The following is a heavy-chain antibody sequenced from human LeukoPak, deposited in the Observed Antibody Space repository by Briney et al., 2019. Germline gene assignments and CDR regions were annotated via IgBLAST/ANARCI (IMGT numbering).Heavy chain of an antibody. D-gene: IGHD2-2*01. V-gene: IGHV4-39*01. Sequence: SETLSLTCTVSGGSISSSSYYWGWIRQPPGKGLEWIGSIYYSGSTYYNPSLKSRVTISVDTSKNQVSLKLSSVIAADMAVYYCARLHCSSPSCYLGDYWGQGTLVTVSS. J-gene: IGHJ4*02. CDR1: GGSISSSSYY. CDR2: IYYSGST. CDR3: ARLHCSSPSCYLGDY.